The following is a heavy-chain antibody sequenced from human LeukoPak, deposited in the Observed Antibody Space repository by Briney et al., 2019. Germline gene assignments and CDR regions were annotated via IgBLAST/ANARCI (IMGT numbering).Heavy chain of an antibody. Sequence: PSETLSLTCTVSGGSISSYYWSWIRQPPGKGLEWIGYIYYSGSTNYNPSLKSRVTISVDTSKNQFSLKMSSVTAADTAVYYCARGAHCFESSGYLMPLIYWGQGTLVTVSS. CDR1: GGSISSYY. CDR3: ARGAHCFESSGYLMPLIY. D-gene: IGHD3-22*01. J-gene: IGHJ4*02. CDR2: IYYSGST. V-gene: IGHV4-59*01.